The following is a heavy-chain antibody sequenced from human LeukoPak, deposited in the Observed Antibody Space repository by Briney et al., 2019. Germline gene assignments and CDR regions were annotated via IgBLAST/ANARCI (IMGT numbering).Heavy chain of an antibody. J-gene: IGHJ4*02. D-gene: IGHD1-26*01. CDR2: IYYSGTT. CDR3: ARHGGSYLIY. CDR1: GGSMSSFY. V-gene: IGHV4-59*08. Sequence: SETLSLTCTVSGGSMSSFYWSWIRQPPGKGLEWIGYIYYSGTTKYNPSLESRVTLSVDTSKNQFSLKLNSVTAADTAVYYCARHGGSYLIYWGQGTLVTVSS.